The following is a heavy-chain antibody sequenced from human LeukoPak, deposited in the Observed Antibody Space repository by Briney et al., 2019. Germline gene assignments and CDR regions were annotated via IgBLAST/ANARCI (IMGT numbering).Heavy chain of an antibody. CDR2: IYYSGST. CDR1: GGSISSYY. V-gene: IGHV4-59*08. J-gene: IGHJ5*02. CDR3: ARHGRGYGSFFDP. Sequence: PSETLSLTCTVSGGSISSYYWSWIRQPPGKGLEWIGYIYYSGSTNYNPSLKSRVTISVDTSKNQFSLKLSSVTAADTAVYYCARHGRGYGSFFDPWGQGTLVTVSS. D-gene: IGHD3-10*01.